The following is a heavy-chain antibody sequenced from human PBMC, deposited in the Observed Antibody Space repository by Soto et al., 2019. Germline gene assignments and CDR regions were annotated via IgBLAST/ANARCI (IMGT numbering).Heavy chain of an antibody. CDR1: GFTFSSFE. V-gene: IGHV3-48*03. CDR2: IGRSGETI. CDR3: ARDSRGGAARRPTFYY. D-gene: IGHD6-6*01. Sequence: TGGSLRVSCVGSGFTFSSFEMNWVRQTPGKGLEWLSYIGRSGETIYYADSVKGRFTISRDNAKSSLFLQMTGLRDEDTGIYYCARDSRGGAARRPTFYYWGRGTLVTVSS. J-gene: IGHJ4*02.